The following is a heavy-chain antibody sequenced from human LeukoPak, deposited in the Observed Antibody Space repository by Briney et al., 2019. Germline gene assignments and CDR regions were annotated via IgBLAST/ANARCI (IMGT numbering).Heavy chain of an antibody. J-gene: IGHJ4*02. CDR2: INHSGST. Sequence: SETLSLTCAVYGGSFSGYYWSWIRQPPGKGLEWIGEINHSGSTNYNPSLKSRVTISVDTSKNQFSLKLSSVTAADTAVYYCARVGSKDDSSGYNTPGGLDYWGQGTLVTVSS. CDR1: GGSFSGYY. D-gene: IGHD3-22*01. V-gene: IGHV4-34*01. CDR3: ARVGSKDDSSGYNTPGGLDY.